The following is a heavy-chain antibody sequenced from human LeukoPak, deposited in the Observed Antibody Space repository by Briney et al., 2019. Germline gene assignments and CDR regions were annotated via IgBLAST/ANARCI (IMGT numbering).Heavy chain of an antibody. CDR2: IYYSGST. CDR1: GGSISSYY. V-gene: IGHV4-59*01. D-gene: IGHD3-3*01. J-gene: IGHJ6*03. Sequence: SETLSLTCTVSGGSISSYYWGWIRQPPGKGLEWIGYIYYSGSTNYNPSLRSRVTISVDTSKNQFSLKLSSVTAADTAVYYCARVAYDFWSGYYALGIYYYYMDVWGKGTTVTVSS. CDR3: ARVAYDFWSGYYALGIYYYYMDV.